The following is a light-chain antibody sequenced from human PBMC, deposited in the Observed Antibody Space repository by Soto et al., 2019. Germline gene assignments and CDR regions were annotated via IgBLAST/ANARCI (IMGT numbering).Light chain of an antibody. CDR2: KVS. CDR1: QSLVYSDGNTY. J-gene: IGKJ2*01. CDR3: MQGTHQTRIP. V-gene: IGKV2-30*01. Sequence: DVVMTQSPLSLPVTLGQPASISCRSSQSLVYSDGNTYLNWFQQRPGQSPRRLIYKVSNRDSGVPDRFSGSGSGTDFTLIISWVEVEDVGVYYCMQGTHQTRIPFGQGTKLEIK.